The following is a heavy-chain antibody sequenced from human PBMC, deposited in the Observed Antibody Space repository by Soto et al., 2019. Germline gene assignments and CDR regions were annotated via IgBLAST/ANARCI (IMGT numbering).Heavy chain of an antibody. J-gene: IGHJ6*02. D-gene: IGHD2-2*01. CDR2: INPNSGGT. CDR3: ARDIRDIVVVPAAMHHYYYYGMDV. Sequence: ASVKVSCKASGYTFTGYYMHWARQAPGQGLEWMGWINPNSGGTNYAQKFQGWVTMTRDTSISTAYMELSRLRSDDTAVYYCARDIRDIVVVPAAMHHYYYYGMDVWGQGTTVTVSS. V-gene: IGHV1-2*04. CDR1: GYTFTGYY.